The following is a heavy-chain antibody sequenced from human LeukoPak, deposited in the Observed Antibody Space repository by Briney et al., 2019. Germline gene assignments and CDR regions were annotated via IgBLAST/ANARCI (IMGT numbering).Heavy chain of an antibody. J-gene: IGHJ4*02. V-gene: IGHV3-21*01. D-gene: IGHD3-22*01. CDR1: GFTFSSYS. CDR3: ARYCYDSSGYYQVDY. CDR2: ISSSSSYI. Sequence: GGSLRLSCAASGFTFSSYSMNWVRQAPGKGLEWVSSISSSSSYIYYADSVKGRFTISRDNAKNSLYLQMNSLRAEDTAVYYCARYCYDSSGYYQVDYWGQGTLVTVSP.